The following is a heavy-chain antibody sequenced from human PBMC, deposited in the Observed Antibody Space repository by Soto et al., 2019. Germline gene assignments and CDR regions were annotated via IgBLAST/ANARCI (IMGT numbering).Heavy chain of an antibody. CDR3: ARERPGRGKDA. CDR2: IIPVFGTA. Sequence: QVQLVQSGAEVKKPGSSVKVSCKASGGTFSSSAISWVRQAPGQGLEWMGAIIPVFGTAHYAQKFQGRVTITADKPTSTAYMELSRLRSEETAVDYCARERPGRGKDAWGQGTTVTVSS. J-gene: IGHJ6*02. V-gene: IGHV1-69*06. D-gene: IGHD1-26*01. CDR1: GGTFSSSA.